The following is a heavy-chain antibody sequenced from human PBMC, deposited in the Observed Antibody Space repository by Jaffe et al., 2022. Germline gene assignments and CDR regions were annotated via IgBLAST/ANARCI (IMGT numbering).Heavy chain of an antibody. D-gene: IGHD3-9*01. CDR1: GYTFTSYG. J-gene: IGHJ6*03. V-gene: IGHV1-18*01. CDR3: ARRPSGILTGYYPQIDYYYYYYMDV. CDR2: ISAYNGNT. Sequence: QVQLVQSGAEVKKPGASVKVSCKASGYTFTSYGISWVRQAPGQGLEWMGWISAYNGNTNYAQKLQGRVTMTTDTSTSTAYMELRSLRSDDTAVYYCARRPSGILTGYYPQIDYYYYYYMDVWGKGTTVTVSS.